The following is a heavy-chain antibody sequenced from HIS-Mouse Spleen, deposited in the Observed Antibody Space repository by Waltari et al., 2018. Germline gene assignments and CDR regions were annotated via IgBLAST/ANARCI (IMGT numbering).Heavy chain of an antibody. CDR1: GYSFTSHG. J-gene: IGHJ6*02. CDR3: ARDHSSSWYYYYYGMDV. V-gene: IGHV1-18*01. CDR2: ISAYNGNT. Sequence: QVQLVQPGAEVNKPGASVKVSCKASGYSFTSHGISLVRQAPGQGLEWMGWISAYNGNTNYAQKLQGRVTMTTDTSTSTAYMELRSLRSDDTAVYYCARDHSSSWYYYYYGMDVWGQGTTVTVSS. D-gene: IGHD6-13*01.